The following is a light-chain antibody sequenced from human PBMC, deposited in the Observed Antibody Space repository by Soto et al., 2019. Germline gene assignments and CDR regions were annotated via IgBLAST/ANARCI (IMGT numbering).Light chain of an antibody. Sequence: QSVLTQPAAVSGSPGQSITISCTGSSSDVGSSNFVSWYQQHPGTAPKLMIYEVINRPSGVSIRFSGSKSGNTASLTISGLQAEDEADYYCCSYISISTSFIFGTGSQVTVL. J-gene: IGLJ1*01. V-gene: IGLV2-14*01. CDR2: EVI. CDR3: CSYISISTSFI. CDR1: SSDVGSSNF.